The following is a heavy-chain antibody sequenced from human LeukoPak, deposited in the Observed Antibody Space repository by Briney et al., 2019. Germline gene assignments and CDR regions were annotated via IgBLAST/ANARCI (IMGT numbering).Heavy chain of an antibody. CDR3: ARVYSGSYSASDI. CDR1: GFTFSDYW. Sequence: GGSLRLSCAASGFTFSDYWMSWVRQAPGKGLEWVANIKRDGSEKYYVDSVKGRFTISRDNAKNSLYLQMNSLRAEDTAVYYCARVYSGSYSASDIWGQGTMVTVSS. CDR2: IKRDGSEK. D-gene: IGHD1-26*01. J-gene: IGHJ3*02. V-gene: IGHV3-7*02.